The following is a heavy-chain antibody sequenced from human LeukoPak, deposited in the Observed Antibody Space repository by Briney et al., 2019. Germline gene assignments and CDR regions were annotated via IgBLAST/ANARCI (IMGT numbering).Heavy chain of an antibody. CDR2: INHSGST. V-gene: IGHV4-34*01. J-gene: IGHJ3*02. D-gene: IGHD6-19*01. CDR1: GGSFSGYY. Sequence: SETLSLTCAVYGGSFSGYYWSWIRQPPGKGLEWIGEINHSGSTNYNPSLKSRVTISVDTSKNQFSLKLSSVTAADTAVYYCARGRSIAVAGTRDDAFDIWGQGTMVTVSS. CDR3: ARGRSIAVAGTRDDAFDI.